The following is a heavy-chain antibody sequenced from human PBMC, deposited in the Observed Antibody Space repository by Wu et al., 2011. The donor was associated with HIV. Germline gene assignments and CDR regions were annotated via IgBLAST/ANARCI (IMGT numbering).Heavy chain of an antibody. CDR2: IIPLFGTA. CDR3: ARTLLRYFDWPRYHDAFDI. D-gene: IGHD3-9*01. J-gene: IGHJ3*02. CDR1: GGTFRSYV. V-gene: IGHV1-69*05. Sequence: QVQLVQSGAEVKRPGSSVRVSCKASGGTFRSYVISWVRQAPGQGLEWMGGIIPLFGTANYAQKFQGRVTITTDESTSTAYMDLSSLRSEDTAVYYCARTLLRYFDWPRYHDAFDIWGQGTMVTVSS.